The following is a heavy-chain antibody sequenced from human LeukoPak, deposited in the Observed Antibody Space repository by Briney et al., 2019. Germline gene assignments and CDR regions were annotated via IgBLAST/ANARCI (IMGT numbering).Heavy chain of an antibody. CDR2: IYSGGST. Sequence: PGGSLRLSCAASGFTVSDNYMSWVRQAPGKGLEWVSVIYSGGSTYYADSVKGRFTISRDTSNNTLYLQMNSLRAEDTAAYYCASIKGYYYGMDVWGQGTTVTVSS. V-gene: IGHV3-53*01. CDR3: ASIKGYYYGMDV. J-gene: IGHJ6*02. CDR1: GFTVSDNY.